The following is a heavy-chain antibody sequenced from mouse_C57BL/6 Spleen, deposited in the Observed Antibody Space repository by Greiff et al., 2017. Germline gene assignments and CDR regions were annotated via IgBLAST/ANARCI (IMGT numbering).Heavy chain of an antibody. CDR3: VSGPHYFDY. Sequence: EVKLVESGGGLVQPKGSLKLSCAASGFSFNTYAMNWVRQAPGKGLEWVARIRSKSNNYATYYADSVKDRFTISRDDSESMLYLQMNNLKTEDTAMYYCVSGPHYFDYWGQGTTLTVSS. J-gene: IGHJ2*01. CDR2: IRSKSNNYAT. CDR1: GFSFNTYA. V-gene: IGHV10-1*01.